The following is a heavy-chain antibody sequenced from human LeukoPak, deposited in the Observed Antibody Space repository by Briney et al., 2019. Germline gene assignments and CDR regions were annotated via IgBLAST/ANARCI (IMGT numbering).Heavy chain of an antibody. CDR3: ARQQELLWFGELFQGVGWFDP. J-gene: IGHJ5*02. V-gene: IGHV3-7*03. D-gene: IGHD3-10*01. Sequence: GGSLRLSCAASGFTFSSYWMSWVRQAPGKGLEWVANIKRDGGEKYYVDSVKGRFTISRDNAKNSLYLQMNSLRAEDTAVYYCARQQELLWFGELFQGVGWFDPWGQGTLVTVSS. CDR2: IKRDGGEK. CDR1: GFTFSSYW.